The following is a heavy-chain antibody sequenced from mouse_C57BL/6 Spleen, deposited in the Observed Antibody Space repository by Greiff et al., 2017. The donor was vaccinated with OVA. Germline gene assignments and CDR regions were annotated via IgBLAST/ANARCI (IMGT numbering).Heavy chain of an antibody. CDR2: ISGGGGNT. J-gene: IGHJ3*01. CDR1: GFTFSSYT. D-gene: IGHD2-2*01. CDR3: ARLGGYLSSWFAY. Sequence: VMLVASGGGLVKPGGSLKLSCAASGFTFSSYTMSWVRQTPEKRLEWVATISGGGGNTYYPDSVKGRFTISRDNAKNTLYLQMSSLRSEDTALYYCARLGGYLSSWFAYWGQGTLVTVSA. V-gene: IGHV5-9*01.